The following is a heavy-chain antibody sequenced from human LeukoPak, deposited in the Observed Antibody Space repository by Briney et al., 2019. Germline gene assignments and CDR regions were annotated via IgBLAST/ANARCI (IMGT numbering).Heavy chain of an antibody. J-gene: IGHJ4*02. Sequence: SETLSLTCTVSTGSINSYYWNWIRQPPGKGLEWVGYIYYSGTTKYNPSLKSRVTISLDTSKNQFSLRLSFVTAADTAVYYCARGKAEHFSYFDDSSGYQLLYFDSWGQGTLVTVSS. CDR3: ARGKAEHFSYFDDSSGYQLLYFDS. V-gene: IGHV4-59*01. CDR1: TGSINSYY. D-gene: IGHD3-22*01. CDR2: IYYSGTT.